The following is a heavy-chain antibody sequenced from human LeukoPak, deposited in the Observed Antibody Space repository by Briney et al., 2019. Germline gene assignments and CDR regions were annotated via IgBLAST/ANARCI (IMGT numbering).Heavy chain of an antibody. J-gene: IGHJ4*02. Sequence: SETLSLTCTVSGYSISNGYYWGWIRPPPGKGLEWIGSISHSGSTYYNPSLKSRVTISVDTSKNQFSLKLSSVTAADTAVYYCALDGFWSGYYTSYYFDYWGQGTLVTVSS. CDR2: ISHSGST. CDR1: GYSISNGYY. D-gene: IGHD3-3*01. CDR3: ALDGFWSGYYTSYYFDY. V-gene: IGHV4-38-2*02.